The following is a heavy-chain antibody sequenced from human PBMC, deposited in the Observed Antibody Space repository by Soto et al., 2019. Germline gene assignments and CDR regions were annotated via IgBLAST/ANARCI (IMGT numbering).Heavy chain of an antibody. CDR1: GFTFSSYT. Sequence: PGGSLRLSCAASGFTFSSYTMHWVRQAPGKGLEWVAVISYDGSNKYYADSVKGRFTISRDNSKNTLYLQMNSLRAEDTAVYYCAREQKTVDYDILTGYYSYYYGMDVWGQGTTVTVSS. D-gene: IGHD3-9*01. V-gene: IGHV3-30-3*01. J-gene: IGHJ6*02. CDR2: ISYDGSNK. CDR3: AREQKTVDYDILTGYYSYYYGMDV.